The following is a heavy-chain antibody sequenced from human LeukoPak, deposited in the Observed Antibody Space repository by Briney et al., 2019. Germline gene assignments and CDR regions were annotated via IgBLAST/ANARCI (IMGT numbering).Heavy chain of an antibody. CDR2: TSLTGLT. Sequence: SETLSLTCGVSGGSISNTNWWSLVRQPPGQGLEWIGETSLTGLTHYNPSLESRVTVSLDKSKNQLSLNLTSVTAADTAVYYCSRENGAFSPFGYWGQGTLVTVLS. V-gene: IGHV4-4*02. D-gene: IGHD2-8*01. CDR1: GGSISNTNW. CDR3: SRENGAFSPFGY. J-gene: IGHJ4*02.